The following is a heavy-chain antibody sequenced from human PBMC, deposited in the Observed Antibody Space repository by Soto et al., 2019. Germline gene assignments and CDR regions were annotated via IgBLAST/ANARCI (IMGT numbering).Heavy chain of an antibody. CDR1: GITVNTNS. D-gene: IGHD6-13*01. Sequence: EVQLAQSGGDLVQPGGSLRLSCAVSGITVNTNSMSWVRQAPGQGLEWVSVIYGDGTTYYADSVKGRFTISRDLSKNSLHLQMNSLRGEDTAVYYCARDFGSTWYVFDYWGQGTLVTVSS. CDR2: IYGDGTT. V-gene: IGHV3-66*01. CDR3: ARDFGSTWYVFDY. J-gene: IGHJ4*02.